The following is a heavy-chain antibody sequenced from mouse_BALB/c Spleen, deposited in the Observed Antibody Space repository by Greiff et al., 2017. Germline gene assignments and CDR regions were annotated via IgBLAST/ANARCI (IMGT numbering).Heavy chain of an antibody. Sequence: EVKVVESGGGLVKPGGSLKLSCAASGFTFSSYAMSWVRQTPEKRLEWVATISSGGSYTYYPDSVKGRFTISRDNAKNTLYLQMSSLRSEDTAMYYCARQGYGSSWYFDVWGAGTTVTVSS. CDR3: ARQGYGSSWYFDV. D-gene: IGHD1-1*01. V-gene: IGHV5-9-3*01. J-gene: IGHJ1*01. CDR1: GFTFSSYA. CDR2: ISSGGSYT.